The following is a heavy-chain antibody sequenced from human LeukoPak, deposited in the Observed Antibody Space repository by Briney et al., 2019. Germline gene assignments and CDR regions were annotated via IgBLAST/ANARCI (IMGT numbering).Heavy chain of an antibody. V-gene: IGHV1-2*02. CDR2: MNPHSGET. CDR1: GYRFTAYP. CDR3: AVYGSGSSYYFDY. D-gene: IGHD3-10*01. J-gene: IGHJ4*02. Sequence: GASVKVSCKTSGYRFTAYPLHWVRQAPGQGLEWLGWMNPHSGETNNAQKFQGRVTMTRDTSISVAYMQLSSLRSDDTAVYYCAVYGSGSSYYFDYWGQGTLVTVSS.